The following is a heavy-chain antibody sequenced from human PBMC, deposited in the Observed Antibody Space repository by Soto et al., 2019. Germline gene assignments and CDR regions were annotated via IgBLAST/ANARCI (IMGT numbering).Heavy chain of an antibody. Sequence: EVQLVESGGGLVKPGGSLRLSCAASGFTFSSYSMNWVRQAQGKGLEWVSSIRSSSDYIFYADSVKGRFTISRDNAKNSLYLQMNSLRAEDTAVYYCARGGGYGSVYYFDSWGQGTLVTVSS. D-gene: IGHD3-10*01. CDR1: GFTFSSYS. V-gene: IGHV3-21*01. CDR2: IRSSSDYI. J-gene: IGHJ4*02. CDR3: ARGGGYGSVYYFDS.